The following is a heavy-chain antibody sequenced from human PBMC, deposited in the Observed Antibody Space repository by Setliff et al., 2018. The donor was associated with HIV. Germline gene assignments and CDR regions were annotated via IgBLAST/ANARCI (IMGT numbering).Heavy chain of an antibody. D-gene: IGHD3-10*01. CDR2: IRYDGSNK. Sequence: RLSCAASGFTFSSYGMHWVRQAPGKGLEWVAFIRYDGSNKYYADSVKGRFTISRDNSKNTLYLQMNSLRAEDTAVYYCAKGFNTVGMVRGVYYYGTDVWGQGTTVTVSS. CDR3: AKGFNTVGMVRGVYYYGTDV. V-gene: IGHV3-30*02. J-gene: IGHJ6*02. CDR1: GFTFSSYG.